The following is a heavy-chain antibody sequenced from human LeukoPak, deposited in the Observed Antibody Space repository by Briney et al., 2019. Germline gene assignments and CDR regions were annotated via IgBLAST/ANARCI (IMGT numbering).Heavy chain of an antibody. CDR2: IYHSGST. D-gene: IGHD3-16*02. CDR1: GYSISSGYY. J-gene: IGHJ4*02. Sequence: SETLSLICAVSGYSISSGYYWGWIRQPPGKGLEWIGSIYHSGSTYYNPSLKSRVTISADTSKNQFSLKLSSVTAADTAVYYCASLNMITFGGVIANFDYWGQGTLVTVSS. V-gene: IGHV4-38-2*01. CDR3: ASLNMITFGGVIANFDY.